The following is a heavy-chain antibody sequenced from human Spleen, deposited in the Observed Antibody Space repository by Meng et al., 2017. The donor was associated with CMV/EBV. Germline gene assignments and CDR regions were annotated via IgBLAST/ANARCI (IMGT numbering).Heavy chain of an antibody. Sequence: ASIPTTKWWTWVRQSPGKGLEWVGEIDHSGNSNSNPSLKSRLTLSLDTSKNHLSLRMTSVTAEDTAIYYCARVREHTSLGNYWFDPWGQGTLVTVSS. J-gene: IGHJ5*02. D-gene: IGHD3-16*01. V-gene: IGHV4-4*02. CDR1: ASIPTTKW. CDR3: ARVREHTSLGNYWFDP. CDR2: IDHSGNS.